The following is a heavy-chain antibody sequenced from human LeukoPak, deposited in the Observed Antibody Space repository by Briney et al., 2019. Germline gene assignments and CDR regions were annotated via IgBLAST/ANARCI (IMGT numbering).Heavy chain of an antibody. V-gene: IGHV3-23*01. J-gene: IGHJ4*02. CDR3: AKGNILTGD. CDR2: ISGSGVTT. D-gene: IGHD3-9*01. Sequence: GGSLRLSCAASGFTFRSYAMSWVRQAPGKGLEWVSGISGSGVTTYYADSVKGRFTISRDNSKNTLYLQMNSLRAEDTAVYYCAKGNILTGDWGQGTLVTVSS. CDR1: GFTFRSYA.